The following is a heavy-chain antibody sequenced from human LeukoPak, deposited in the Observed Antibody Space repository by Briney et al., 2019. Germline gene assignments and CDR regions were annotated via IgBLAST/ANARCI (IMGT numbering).Heavy chain of an antibody. CDR2: TYYRSKWYN. CDR1: GDSVSGNIAA. D-gene: IGHD2-15*01. J-gene: IGHJ4*02. CDR3: AKDCGTGPFACSH. V-gene: IGHV6-1*01. Sequence: PSQTLSLTCAISGDSVSGNIAAWNWIRQSPSRGLEWLGRTYYRSKWYNDYAVSVRSRITIDPDTSKNQFSLQLNSVTPEDTAVYYCAKDCGTGPFACSHWGQGTLVTVSS.